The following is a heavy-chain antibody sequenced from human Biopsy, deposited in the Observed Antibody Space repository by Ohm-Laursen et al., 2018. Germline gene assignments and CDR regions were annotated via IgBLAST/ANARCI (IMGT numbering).Heavy chain of an antibody. CDR3: TKDQDYGDYGMDV. J-gene: IGHJ6*02. CDR1: GFTFDDHA. Sequence: SLRLSCAASGFTFDDHAMHWVRQPPGKGLEWVSGISWNSDKIGYADSVKGRFTISRDNAKNSLYLQMNSLRAEGTAFYYCTKDQDYGDYGMDVWGQGTTVTVSS. D-gene: IGHD4-17*01. CDR2: ISWNSDKI. V-gene: IGHV3-9*01.